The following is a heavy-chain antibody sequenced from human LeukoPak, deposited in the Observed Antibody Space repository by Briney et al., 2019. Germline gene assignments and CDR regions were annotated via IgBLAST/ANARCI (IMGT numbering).Heavy chain of an antibody. V-gene: IGHV3-30-3*01. CDR2: IPYDGNNK. D-gene: IGHD5-12*01. CDR1: DFIFNNYA. J-gene: IGHJ6*02. CDR3: ARGRAYSGKGYGMDV. Sequence: PGGSLRLSCAASDFIFNNYAMHWVRQPPSKGLEWVAAIPYDGNNKYYADSVRGRFTISRDNSQNTLYLQMNSLRAEDTAVYYCARGRAYSGKGYGMDVWGQGTTVTVSS.